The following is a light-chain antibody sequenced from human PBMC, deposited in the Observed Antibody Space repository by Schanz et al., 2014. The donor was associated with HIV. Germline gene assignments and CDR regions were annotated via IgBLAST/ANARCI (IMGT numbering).Light chain of an antibody. Sequence: QSALTQPPSASGSPGQSVTISCTGTSRDVGGYNYVSWYQQHPGKAPKLMIYEVSKRPSGVPDRFSGSKSGNTASLTVSGLQAEDEADYYCSSYTSSSTLVVFGGGTKLTVL. CDR2: EVS. V-gene: IGLV2-8*01. CDR1: SRDVGGYNY. CDR3: SSYTSSSTLVV. J-gene: IGLJ2*01.